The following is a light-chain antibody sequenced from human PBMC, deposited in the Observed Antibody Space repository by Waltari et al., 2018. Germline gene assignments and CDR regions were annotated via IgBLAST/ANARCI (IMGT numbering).Light chain of an antibody. CDR1: TSDVGSYDL. CDR2: EVF. V-gene: IGLV2-23*02. CDR3: CSYAGRGTYV. J-gene: IGLJ1*01. Sequence: SALTQPASVSGTPGQSNTTSCSGTTSDVGSYDLVSWYQQHPGAPPKLLICEVFKRPPDTSSRFSGAKSGSTASLTISGLQPEDEADYYCCSYAGRGTYVFGSGTKVTVL.